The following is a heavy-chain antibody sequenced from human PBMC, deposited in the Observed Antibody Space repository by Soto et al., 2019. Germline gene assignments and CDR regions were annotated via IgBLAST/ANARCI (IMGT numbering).Heavy chain of an antibody. Sequence: GGSLRLSCAASGFTFSNAWMNWVRQAPGKGLEWVGRIKSKTDGGTTDYAAPVKGRFTISRDDSKNTLYLQMNSLKTEDTAVYYCTTLAEGERFLEWLYSYYYYGMDVWGQGTTVTVSS. CDR1: GFTFSNAW. J-gene: IGHJ6*02. CDR3: TTLAEGERFLEWLYSYYYYGMDV. V-gene: IGHV3-15*07. CDR2: IKSKTDGGTT. D-gene: IGHD3-3*01.